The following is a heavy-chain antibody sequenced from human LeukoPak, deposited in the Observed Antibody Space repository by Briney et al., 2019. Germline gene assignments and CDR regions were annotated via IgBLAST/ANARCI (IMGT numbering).Heavy chain of an antibody. CDR1: GYTFTNYD. J-gene: IGHJ3*02. CDR2: MNPNSGNS. Sequence: ASVKVSCKASGYTFTNYDINWVRRATGQGLEWMGWMNPNSGNSGYAQKFQGRVTMTRNTSISTAYMELSSLRSEDTAVYYCARVTTRSDAFDIWGQGTMATVSS. D-gene: IGHD4-11*01. V-gene: IGHV1-8*02. CDR3: ARVTTRSDAFDI.